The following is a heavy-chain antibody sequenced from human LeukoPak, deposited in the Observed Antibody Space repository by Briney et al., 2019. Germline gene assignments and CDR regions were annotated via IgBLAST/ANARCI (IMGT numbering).Heavy chain of an antibody. V-gene: IGHV3-7*01. CDR3: ARVRVVSYFYYYYMDV. CDR2: IKQDGSEK. CDR1: VFTWSSYW. D-gene: IGHD3-10*01. Sequence: GGSLRLSCEASVFTWSSYWMSWVPQAPGKVLEWVANIKQDGSEKYYVESVKGRFTISRENAENSLYLQMNSLRAEDTAVYYCARVRVVSYFYYYYMDVWGKGTTVTVSS. J-gene: IGHJ6*03.